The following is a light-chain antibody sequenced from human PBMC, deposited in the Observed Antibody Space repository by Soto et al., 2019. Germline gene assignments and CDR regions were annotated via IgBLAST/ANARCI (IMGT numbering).Light chain of an antibody. CDR3: SSYTTSTPRII. Sequence: QSALTQPASVSGSPGQSITISCTGSSSDVGGYNHVSWYQQHPGKAPKLMIYEVSNRPSGVSNRFSGSKSGNTASLTISGLKAEDEADYYCSSYTTSTPRIIFGGGTKLTVL. CDR2: EVS. J-gene: IGLJ2*01. CDR1: SSDVGGYNH. V-gene: IGLV2-14*01.